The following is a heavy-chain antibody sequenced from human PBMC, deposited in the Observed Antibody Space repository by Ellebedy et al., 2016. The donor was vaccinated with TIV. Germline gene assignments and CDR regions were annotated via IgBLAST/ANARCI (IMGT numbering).Heavy chain of an antibody. Sequence: PSETLSLTCTVSGGSISGNYWSRIRQPPGKGLEWIGYIFYTGSTNYNPSLKSRVTMSVDPSKTQLSLKLTAVTAADTAVYYCARGGSYADSWGQGTLVTVSS. V-gene: IGHV4-59*01. CDR3: ARGGSYADS. J-gene: IGHJ4*02. D-gene: IGHD1-26*01. CDR1: GGSISGNY. CDR2: IFYTGST.